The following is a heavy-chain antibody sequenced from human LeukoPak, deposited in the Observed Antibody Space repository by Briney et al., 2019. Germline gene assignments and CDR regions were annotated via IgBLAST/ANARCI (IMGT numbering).Heavy chain of an antibody. Sequence: GGSLRLSCAASGFTFTSCSMNWVRQAPGKGLEWVSSISSSGNYVYYADSVKGRFTISRDNARNSLYLQMNSLRAEDSAVYYCARGGRGTIIMIVVAALDYWGQGTLVTVSS. D-gene: IGHD3-22*01. V-gene: IGHV3-21*01. CDR3: ARGGRGTIIMIVVAALDY. CDR1: GFTFTSCS. CDR2: ISSSGNYV. J-gene: IGHJ4*02.